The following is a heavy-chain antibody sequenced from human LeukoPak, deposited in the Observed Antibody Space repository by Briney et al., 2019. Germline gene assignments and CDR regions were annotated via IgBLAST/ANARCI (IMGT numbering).Heavy chain of an antibody. Sequence: LSLTCTVSGGSVSSGGYYWSWIRQHPGKGLEWIGYIYYSGSTYYNPSLKSRVTISVDTSKNQFSLKLSSVTAADTAVYYCASTYYYDSSGYIWGQGTLVTVSS. CDR3: ASTYYYDSSGYI. CDR1: GGSVSSGGYY. J-gene: IGHJ4*02. D-gene: IGHD3-22*01. V-gene: IGHV4-31*03. CDR2: IYYSGST.